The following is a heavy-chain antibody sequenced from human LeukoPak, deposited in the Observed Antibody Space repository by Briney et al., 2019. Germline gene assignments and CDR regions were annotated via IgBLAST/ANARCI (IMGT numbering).Heavy chain of an antibody. CDR3: AREVRSGSYNFYYYYYMDV. Sequence: ASVKVSCKASGYTFTGYYMHWVRQAPGQGLEWMGGIVPIFGTADYAQKFQGRVTITADESTSTAYMELSSLRSEDTAVYYCAREVRSGSYNFYYYYYMDVWGKGTTVTVSS. D-gene: IGHD1-26*01. CDR2: IVPIFGTA. V-gene: IGHV1-69*13. CDR1: GYTFTGYY. J-gene: IGHJ6*03.